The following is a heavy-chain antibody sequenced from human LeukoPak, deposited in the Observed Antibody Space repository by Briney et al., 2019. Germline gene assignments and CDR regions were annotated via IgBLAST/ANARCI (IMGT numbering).Heavy chain of an antibody. CDR3: ACREFTSTWSYP. V-gene: IGHV5-51*01. D-gene: IGHD3-10*01. J-gene: IGHJ5*02. CDR2: IYPGDSRT. CDR1: GYSFTSYW. Sequence: GESLKISCKGVGYSFTSYWIGWVRQMPGKGMEWMGVIYPGDSRTRYNPSFQGQVTISVDKSISTAYLQWVSLTASDTAMYYCACREFTSTWSYPWGQGTLVTVSS.